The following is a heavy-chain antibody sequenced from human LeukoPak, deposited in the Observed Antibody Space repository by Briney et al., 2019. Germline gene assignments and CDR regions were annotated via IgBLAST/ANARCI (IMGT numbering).Heavy chain of an antibody. D-gene: IGHD3-22*01. CDR3: AKALGGSGYYLDY. CDR1: GFTFSSYA. V-gene: IGHV3-23*01. Sequence: GGSLRLTCAASGFTFSSYAMSWVRQAPGKGLEWVSAISGSGGSTYYADSVKGRFTISRDNSKNTLYLQMNSLRAEDTAVYYCAKALGGSGYYLDYWGQGTLVTVSS. CDR2: ISGSGGST. J-gene: IGHJ4*02.